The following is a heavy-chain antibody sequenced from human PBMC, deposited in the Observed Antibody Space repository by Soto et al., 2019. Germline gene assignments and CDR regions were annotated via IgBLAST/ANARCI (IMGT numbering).Heavy chain of an antibody. J-gene: IGHJ5*02. V-gene: IGHV1-69*04. D-gene: IGHD3-22*01. CDR1: GGTFSSYT. CDR2: IIPILGIA. CDR3: ARDQRYYDSSGYHNWFDP. Sequence: SVKVSCKASGGTFSSYTISWVRQAPGQGLEWMGRIIPILGIANYAQKFQGRVTITADKSTSTAYMELSSLRSEDTAVYCCARDQRYYDSSGYHNWFDPWGQGTLVTVSS.